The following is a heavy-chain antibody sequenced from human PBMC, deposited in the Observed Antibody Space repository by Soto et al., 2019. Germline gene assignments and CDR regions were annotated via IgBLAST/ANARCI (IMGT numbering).Heavy chain of an antibody. V-gene: IGHV4-61*03. CDR2: IYYSGST. D-gene: IGHD3-16*01. J-gene: IGHJ4*01. CDR1: GGSVSRGSYY. CDR3: ARNCQVLAVKPIWGYHHYFQY. Sequence: PSETLSLTCTVSGGSVSRGSYYWSWIRQPPGKGLEWIGYIYYSGSTNYNPSLKSRVTISVDTSKNHFSLKLSSVTAADTAVYYCARNCQVLAVKPIWGYHHYFQYSGQGTPVTDSS.